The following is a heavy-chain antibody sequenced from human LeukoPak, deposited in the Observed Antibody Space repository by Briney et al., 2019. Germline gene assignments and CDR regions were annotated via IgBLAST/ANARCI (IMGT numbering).Heavy chain of an antibody. CDR3: ARENSLAGPFDY. CDR1: GFTFSNYG. J-gene: IGHJ4*02. D-gene: IGHD6-19*01. V-gene: IGHV3-33*01. CDR2: IWYDGSNK. Sequence: PGRSLRLSCAASGFTFSNYGMHWVRQAPGEGLEWVAVIWYDGSNKYYADSVKGRFTISRDNSKNTLYLQMNSLRAEDTAVYYCARENSLAGPFDYWGQGTLVTVSS.